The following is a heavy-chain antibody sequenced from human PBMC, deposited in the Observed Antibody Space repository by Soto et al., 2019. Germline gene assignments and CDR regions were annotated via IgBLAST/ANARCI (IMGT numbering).Heavy chain of an antibody. CDR1: GYSFTSYW. Sequence: GESLKISCKGSGYSFTSYWIGWVRQMPGKGLEWMGIIYPGDSDTRYSPSFQGQVTISADKSISTAYLQWSSLKASDTAMYYCARRASIAVAVSPGYFDYWGQGTLVTVSS. J-gene: IGHJ4*02. D-gene: IGHD6-19*01. CDR3: ARRASIAVAVSPGYFDY. CDR2: IYPGDSDT. V-gene: IGHV5-51*01.